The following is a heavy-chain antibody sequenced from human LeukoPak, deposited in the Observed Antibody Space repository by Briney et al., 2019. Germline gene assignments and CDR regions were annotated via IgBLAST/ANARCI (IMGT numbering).Heavy chain of an antibody. CDR1: GFTFSSYG. J-gene: IGHJ4*02. D-gene: IGHD6-6*01. V-gene: IGHV3-48*01. CDR2: ISSSSSTI. Sequence: QPGGSLRLSCAASGFTFSSYGIHWVRQAPGKGLEWVSYISSSSSTIYYADSVKGRFTISRDNAKNSLYLQMNSLRAEDTAVYYCARDRGIAARPRYFDYWGQGTLVTVSS. CDR3: ARDRGIAARPRYFDY.